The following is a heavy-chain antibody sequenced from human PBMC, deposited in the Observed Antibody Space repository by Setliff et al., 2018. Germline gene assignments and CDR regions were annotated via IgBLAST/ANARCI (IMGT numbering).Heavy chain of an antibody. D-gene: IGHD6-6*01. V-gene: IGHV4-34*01. CDR1: GGSFSDYY. Sequence: SETLSLTCAAHGGSFSDYYWTWIRQPPGKGLEWIGELKHSGSTKYSPSLESRVTMSVDPSKNQFSLKVTSVTAADTAVYYCARGRNVAARLLDSWGRGTLVTVSS. J-gene: IGHJ4*02. CDR2: LKHSGST. CDR3: ARGRNVAARLLDS.